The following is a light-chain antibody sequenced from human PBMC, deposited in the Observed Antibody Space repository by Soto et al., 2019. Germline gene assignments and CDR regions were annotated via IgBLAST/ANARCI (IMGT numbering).Light chain of an antibody. Sequence: EIVMTQSPATLSVSPGEGATLSCRATQNVNYNLAWYQQKPGQAPRLLIYGASARATGIPARFSGSGSGTEFTLSISSLQSEDFAVYYCQQYNNWPRTFGQGTKVDIK. CDR2: GAS. V-gene: IGKV3-15*01. CDR3: QQYNNWPRT. J-gene: IGKJ1*01. CDR1: QNVNYN.